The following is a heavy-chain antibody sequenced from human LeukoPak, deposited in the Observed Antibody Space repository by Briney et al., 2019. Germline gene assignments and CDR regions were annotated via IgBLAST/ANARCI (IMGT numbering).Heavy chain of an antibody. V-gene: IGHV3-53*01. J-gene: IGHJ4*02. D-gene: IGHD5-18*01. CDR1: GFTVSSNY. Sequence: GGSLRLSCAASGFTVSSNYMSWVRQAPGKGLEWVSVIYSGGSTYYADSVKGRFTISRDNSKNTLYLQMNSLRAKDTAVYYCAKDWGYSYGYFDYWGQGTLVTVSS. CDR3: AKDWGYSYGYFDY. CDR2: IYSGGST.